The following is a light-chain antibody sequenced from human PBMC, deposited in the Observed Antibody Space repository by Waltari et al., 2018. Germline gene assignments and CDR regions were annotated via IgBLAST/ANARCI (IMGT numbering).Light chain of an antibody. J-gene: IGKJ1*01. CDR1: QSVSRS. V-gene: IGKV3-20*01. Sequence: IVLTQSPGTLSLSPGERASLSCTASQSVSRSLAWYQQKPGHAPKLLIYGASTRATGIPDRFSGSGSGTDFSLTISSLEPEDFAIYFCQHYVRLPATFGQGTKVEIK. CDR2: GAS. CDR3: QHYVRLPAT.